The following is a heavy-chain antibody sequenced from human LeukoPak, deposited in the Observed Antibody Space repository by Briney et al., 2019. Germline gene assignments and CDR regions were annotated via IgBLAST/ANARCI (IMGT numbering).Heavy chain of an antibody. CDR1: GYSFTSFW. CDR3: ARHYPGGDYFIDY. Sequence: GESLKISCKGSGYSFTSFWIGWVRQMPGKGLEWVGIIYPDDSDTRYSPSFQDQVIISADKSISTAYLQWSSLKASDTAMYYCARHYPGGDYFIDYWGQGTLVTVSS. J-gene: IGHJ4*02. CDR2: IYPDDSDT. V-gene: IGHV5-51*01. D-gene: IGHD4-17*01.